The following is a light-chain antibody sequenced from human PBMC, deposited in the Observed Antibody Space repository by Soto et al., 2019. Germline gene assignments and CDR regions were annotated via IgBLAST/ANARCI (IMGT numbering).Light chain of an antibody. V-gene: IGKV1-33*01. J-gene: IGKJ3*01. CDR2: DAS. Sequence: DIQMTQSPSSLSASVGDRVTITCQASQDISNYLNWYQQKPVKAPKLLIYDASNLETGVPSRFSGSGSGTDFTFTISSLQPEDIATYYCQQYDNLPFTFGPGTKVYIK. CDR3: QQYDNLPFT. CDR1: QDISNY.